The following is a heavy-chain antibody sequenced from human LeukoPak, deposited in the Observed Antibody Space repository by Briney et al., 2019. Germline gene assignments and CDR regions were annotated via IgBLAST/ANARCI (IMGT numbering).Heavy chain of an antibody. J-gene: IGHJ3*02. Sequence: ASVKVSCKASGYTFTGYYMHWVRQAPGQGLEWMGWINPNSGGTNYAQKLRGRVTMTTDTSTSTAYMELRSLRSDDTAVYYCARDDSGFLVRHKYSGAFDIWGQGTMVTVSS. CDR2: INPNSGGT. D-gene: IGHD4/OR15-4a*01. CDR1: GYTFTGYY. CDR3: ARDDSGFLVRHKYSGAFDI. V-gene: IGHV1-2*02.